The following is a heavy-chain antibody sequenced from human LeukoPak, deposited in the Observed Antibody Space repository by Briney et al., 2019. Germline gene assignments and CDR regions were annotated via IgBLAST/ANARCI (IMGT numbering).Heavy chain of an antibody. CDR3: ARSKYYDFWSGYSYPNWFDP. D-gene: IGHD3-3*01. CDR1: GGSISSGDYY. J-gene: IGHJ5*02. CDR2: IYYSGST. V-gene: IGHV4-30-4*01. Sequence: SETLSLTCTVSGGSISSGDYYWSWIRQPPGTGLEWLGYIYYSGSTYYNPSLKSRVTISVDTSKNQFSLKLSSVTAADTAVYYCARSKYYDFWSGYSYPNWFDPWGQGTLVTVSS.